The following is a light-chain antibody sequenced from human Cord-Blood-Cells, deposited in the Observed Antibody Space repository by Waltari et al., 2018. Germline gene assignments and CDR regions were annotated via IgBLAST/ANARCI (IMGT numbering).Light chain of an antibody. J-gene: IGKJ2*01. Sequence: DIQMTQSPSSLSASVGDRVTITCRASQSISSYLNWYQQKPGKAPKLLIYAASSLQSGVPSRFSSSGSGTEVTLTISSLQPEDFATYYCQQSYSTPPYTFGQGTKLEIK. CDR1: QSISSY. CDR3: QQSYSTPPYT. CDR2: AAS. V-gene: IGKV1-39*01.